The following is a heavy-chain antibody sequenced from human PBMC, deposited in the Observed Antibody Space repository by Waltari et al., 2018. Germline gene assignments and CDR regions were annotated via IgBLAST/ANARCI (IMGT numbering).Heavy chain of an antibody. CDR3: ARRQLGGAFDP. CDR2: IIPIVGTAP. V-gene: IGHV1-69*12. D-gene: IGHD3-16*01. Sequence: QVQLVQSGAEVKKPGSSVKVSCKASGGTFGSYAIPWVRQAPGEGLEWMGGIIPIVGTAPNYAQKFQGRLTVTADESTATVYMDLSGLRSDDTAVYYCARRQLGGAFDPWGQGTLVSVSS. CDR1: GGTFGSYA. J-gene: IGHJ5*02.